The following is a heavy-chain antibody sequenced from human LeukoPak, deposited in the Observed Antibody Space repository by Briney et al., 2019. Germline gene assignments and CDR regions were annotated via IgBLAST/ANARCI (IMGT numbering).Heavy chain of an antibody. CDR2: INPNSGGT. Sequence: GASVKVSCKASGYTFTGYYMHWVRQAPGQGLKWMGRINPNSGGTNYAQKFQGRVTMTRDTSISTAYMELSRLRSDDTAVYYCARDDNYDSSGAVDYWGQGTLVTVSS. V-gene: IGHV1-2*06. J-gene: IGHJ4*02. CDR1: GYTFTGYY. D-gene: IGHD3-22*01. CDR3: ARDDNYDSSGAVDY.